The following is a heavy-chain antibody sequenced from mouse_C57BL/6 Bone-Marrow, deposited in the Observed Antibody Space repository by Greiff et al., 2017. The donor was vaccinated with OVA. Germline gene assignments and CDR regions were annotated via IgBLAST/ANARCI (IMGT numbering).Heavy chain of an antibody. CDR3: ARKDYYGVDY. CDR1: GYTFTDYN. D-gene: IGHD1-1*01. V-gene: IGHV1-22*01. Sequence: VHVKQSGPELVKPGASVKMSCKASGYTFTDYNMHWVKQSHGKSLEWIGYINPNNGGTSYNQKFKGKATLTVNKSSSTAYMELRSLTSEDSAVYYCARKDYYGVDYWGQGTTLTVSS. J-gene: IGHJ2*01. CDR2: INPNNGGT.